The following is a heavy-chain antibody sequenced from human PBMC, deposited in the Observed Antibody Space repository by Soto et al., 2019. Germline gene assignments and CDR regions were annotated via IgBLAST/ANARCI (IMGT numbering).Heavy chain of an antibody. J-gene: IGHJ5*02. CDR2: IIPIFGTA. V-gene: IGHV1-69*12. CDR3: ARATPPVGRASTAGVWFDP. CDR1: GGTFSSYA. D-gene: IGHD3-10*01. Sequence: QVQLVQSGAEVKKPGSSVKVSCKASGGTFSSYAISWVRQAPGQGLEWMGGIIPIFGTANYAQQFQGRVTITADESTSTAYMELSSLRSEYTAVYYCARATPPVGRASTAGVWFDPWGQGAMVTVSS.